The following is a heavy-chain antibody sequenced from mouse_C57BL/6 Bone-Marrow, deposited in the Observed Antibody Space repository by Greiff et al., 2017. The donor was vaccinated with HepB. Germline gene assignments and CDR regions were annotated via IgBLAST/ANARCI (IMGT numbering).Heavy chain of an antibody. D-gene: IGHD1-1*01. J-gene: IGHJ4*01. CDR3: ATVVPYAMDY. Sequence: DVQLQESGPGLVKPSQSLSLTCSVTGYSITSGYYWNWIRQFPGNKLEWMGYISYDGSNNYNPSLKNRISITRDTSKNQFFLKLNSVTTEDTATYYCATVVPYAMDYWGQGTSVTVSS. CDR2: ISYDGSN. V-gene: IGHV3-6*01. CDR1: GYSITSGYY.